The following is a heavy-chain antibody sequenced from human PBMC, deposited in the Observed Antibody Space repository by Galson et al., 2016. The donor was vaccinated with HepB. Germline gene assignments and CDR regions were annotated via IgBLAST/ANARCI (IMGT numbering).Heavy chain of an antibody. CDR3: PRDPGFSGYYINWFDP. CDR2: TKYDGSDK. Sequence: SLRLSCAASGFTFSAYDMHWVRQAPGKGLEWVAVTKYDGSDKYYADSVKGRFTISRDNSKNTLYLQMNSLRAEDTAVYYCPRDPGFSGYYINWFDPWGQGTLVTVSS. J-gene: IGHJ5*02. D-gene: IGHD3-9*01. CDR1: GFTFSAYD. V-gene: IGHV3-33*01.